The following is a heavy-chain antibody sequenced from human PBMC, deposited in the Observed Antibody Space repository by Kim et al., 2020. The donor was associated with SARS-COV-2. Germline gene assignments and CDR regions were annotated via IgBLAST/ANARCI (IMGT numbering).Heavy chain of an antibody. Sequence: SETLSLTCTVSGGSISSYYWSWIRQPPGKGLEWIGYIYYSGSTNYNPSLKSRVTISVDTSKNQFSLKLSSVTAADTAVYYCARNAHSYYYYYGMDVWGQGTTVTVSS. V-gene: IGHV4-59*01. CDR1: GGSISSYY. CDR2: IYYSGST. J-gene: IGHJ6*02. CDR3: ARNAHSYYYYYGMDV.